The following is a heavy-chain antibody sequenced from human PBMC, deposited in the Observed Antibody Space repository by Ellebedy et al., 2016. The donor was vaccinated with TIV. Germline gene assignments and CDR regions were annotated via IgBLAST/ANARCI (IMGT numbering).Heavy chain of an antibody. Sequence: GESLKISCVASGFTFSSYAMCWVLQAPGKGLEWVSTISDSGGNTHFPDSVKGRFTISRDNSRNTVYLQMNNLRAEDTAVYYCARDSGRRRSWDNDYWGQGTLVTVSS. CDR2: ISDSGGNT. V-gene: IGHV3-23*01. CDR3: ARDSGRRRSWDNDY. D-gene: IGHD3-10*01. CDR1: GFTFSSYA. J-gene: IGHJ4*02.